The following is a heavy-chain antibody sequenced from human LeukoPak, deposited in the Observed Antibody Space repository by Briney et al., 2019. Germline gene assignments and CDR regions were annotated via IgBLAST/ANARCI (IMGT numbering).Heavy chain of an antibody. Sequence: SQTLSLTCAISGDSVSSNSAAWNWIRQSPSRGLEWLVRTYYRSKWYNDYAVSVKSRITINPDTSKSQFSLQLNSVTPEDTAVYYCARAEYSSGFKHFDYWGQGTLVTVSS. D-gene: IGHD6-19*01. CDR3: ARAEYSSGFKHFDY. CDR2: TYYRSKWYN. J-gene: IGHJ4*02. CDR1: GDSVSSNSAA. V-gene: IGHV6-1*01.